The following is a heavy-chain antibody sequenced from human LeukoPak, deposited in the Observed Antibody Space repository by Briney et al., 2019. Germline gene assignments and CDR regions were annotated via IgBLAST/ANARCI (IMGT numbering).Heavy chain of an antibody. CDR2: INAYNGNT. D-gene: IGHD6-19*01. Sequence: ASVKVSCKTSGYTFTYYVISWVRQAPGQGLEWMGWINAYNGNTNDAQKFQGRVTMTTDTSTSTAYMELRSLRSDDTAVYYCAKDHGKYSSGWYGEPTNDYWGQGTLVTVSS. J-gene: IGHJ4*02. CDR3: AKDHGKYSSGWYGEPTNDY. V-gene: IGHV1-18*01. CDR1: GYTFTYYV.